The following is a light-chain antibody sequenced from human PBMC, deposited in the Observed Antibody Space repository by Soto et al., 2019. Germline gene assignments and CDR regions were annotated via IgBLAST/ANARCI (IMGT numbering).Light chain of an antibody. J-gene: IGLJ3*02. V-gene: IGLV1-40*01. Sequence: QSVLTQPPSVSGAPGQRVTISCTGSSSNIGAGYDVHWYQQLPGTAPKLLIYGNSNRPSGVPDRFSGSKSGTSASLAITGIQAEDEADYYCQSYDSSLSGRWVFGGGTKVTVL. CDR1: SSNIGAGYD. CDR3: QSYDSSLSGRWV. CDR2: GNS.